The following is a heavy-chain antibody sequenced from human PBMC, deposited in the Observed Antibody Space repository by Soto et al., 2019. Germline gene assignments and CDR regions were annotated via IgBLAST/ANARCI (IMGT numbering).Heavy chain of an antibody. CDR2: INHSGST. Sequence: PSETLSLTCAVYGGSFSGYYWSWIRQPPGKGLEWIGEINHSGSTNYNPSLKSQVTKSEDTSKNKISLKLSSVTAADTAVYYCARYDILTGIGFDPWGQGTLVTVSS. CDR1: GGSFSGYY. D-gene: IGHD3-9*01. V-gene: IGHV4-34*01. CDR3: ARYDILTGIGFDP. J-gene: IGHJ5*02.